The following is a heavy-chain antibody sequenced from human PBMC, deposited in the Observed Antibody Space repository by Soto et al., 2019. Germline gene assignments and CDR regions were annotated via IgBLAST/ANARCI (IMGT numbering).Heavy chain of an antibody. D-gene: IGHD3-9*01. Sequence: PSETLSLTCAVSGGSISSGGYSWSWIRQPPGKGLEWIGYIYHSGSTYYNPSLKSRVTISVDRSKNQFSLKLSSVTAADTAVYYCARTILTGYYVNWFDPWGQGTLVTVSS. V-gene: IGHV4-30-2*01. CDR1: GGSISSGGYS. CDR3: ARTILTGYYVNWFDP. J-gene: IGHJ5*02. CDR2: IYHSGST.